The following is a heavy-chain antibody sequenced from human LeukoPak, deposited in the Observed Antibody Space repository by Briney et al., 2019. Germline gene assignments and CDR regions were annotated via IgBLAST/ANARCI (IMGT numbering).Heavy chain of an antibody. V-gene: IGHV3-23*01. J-gene: IGHJ1*01. Sequence: SGGSRRLSCAASGFTFSSYAMSWVRQAPGKGLEWVSAISGSGGSTYYADSVKGRFTISRDNSKNTLYPQMNSLRAEDTAVYYCAKDGGEYYDSSGYKLAEYFQHWGQGTLVTVSS. CDR3: AKDGGEYYDSSGYKLAEYFQH. CDR1: GFTFSSYA. D-gene: IGHD3-22*01. CDR2: ISGSGGST.